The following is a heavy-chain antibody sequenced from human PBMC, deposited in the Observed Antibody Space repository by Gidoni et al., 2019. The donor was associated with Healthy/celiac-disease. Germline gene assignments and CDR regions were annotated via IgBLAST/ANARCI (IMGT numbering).Heavy chain of an antibody. Sequence: QVQLQQWGAGLLKPSETLSLTCAVYGGSFSGYYWSWIRQPPGKGLEWIWEINQSGSTRYNPSLKSGVTISVDTSKNQFARKLSAVTAADKAGYYCARGPFFFSTVSGWYGRYYFDYWGQGTLVTVSS. CDR3: ARGPFFFSTVSGWYGRYYFDY. J-gene: IGHJ4*02. CDR2: INQSGST. V-gene: IGHV4-34*01. D-gene: IGHD6-19*01. CDR1: GGSFSGYY.